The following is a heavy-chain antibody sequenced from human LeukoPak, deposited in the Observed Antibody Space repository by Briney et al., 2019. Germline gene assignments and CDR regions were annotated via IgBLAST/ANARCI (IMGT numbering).Heavy chain of an antibody. CDR3: AKDWVD. CDR1: GFTFSSYS. V-gene: IGHV3-30*02. D-gene: IGHD3-16*01. J-gene: IGHJ4*02. CDR2: IHFDGSNI. Sequence: GGSLRLSCAASGFTFSSYSMNWVRQAPGKGLEWVAFIHFDGSNIYYADSVRGRFTISRDNSKNTLYLQMNSLRAEDTAVYFCAKDWVDWGQGTLVTVSS.